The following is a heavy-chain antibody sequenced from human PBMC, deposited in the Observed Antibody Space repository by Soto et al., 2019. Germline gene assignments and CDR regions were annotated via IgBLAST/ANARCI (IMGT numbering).Heavy chain of an antibody. CDR3: AKTTQVVGAVWGRFDP. CDR2: IDANNGNT. V-gene: IGHV1-18*01. J-gene: IGHJ5*02. D-gene: IGHD1-26*01. Sequence: ASGKVSCKASGYTFTTFGISWVRQAPGQGLEWLGWIDANNGNTKYSQKFQGRVTITRDTSASTAYMELSSLESEDTAVYYCAKTTQVVGAVWGRFDPWGQGTLVTVSS. CDR1: GYTFTTFG.